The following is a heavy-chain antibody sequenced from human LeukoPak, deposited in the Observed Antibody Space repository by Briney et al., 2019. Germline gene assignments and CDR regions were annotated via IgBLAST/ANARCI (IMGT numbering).Heavy chain of an antibody. D-gene: IGHD3-3*01. Sequence: SETLSLTCAVYGGSFSGYYWSWIRQPPGKGLEWIGEINHSGSTNYNPSLKSRVTISVDTSKNQFSLKLSSVTAADTAVYYCARGVRFLAYYYYMDVWGKGTTVTVSS. CDR2: INHSGST. J-gene: IGHJ6*03. CDR3: ARGVRFLAYYYYMDV. CDR1: GGSFSGYY. V-gene: IGHV4-34*01.